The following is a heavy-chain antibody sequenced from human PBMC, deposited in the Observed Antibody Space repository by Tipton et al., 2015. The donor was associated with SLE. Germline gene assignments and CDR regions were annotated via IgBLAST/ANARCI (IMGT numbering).Heavy chain of an antibody. J-gene: IGHJ4*02. Sequence: TLSLTCTVSGGSISSYYWSWIRQPPGKGLEWIGYIYYSGSTNYNPSLKSRVTISVDTSKNRFSLKLNSVTAADTAVYYCATIDPDTESGVIPGDFWGQGTLVTVSS. CDR2: IYYSGST. CDR3: ATIDPDTESGVIPGDF. D-gene: IGHD2-15*01. CDR1: GGSISSYY. V-gene: IGHV4-59*07.